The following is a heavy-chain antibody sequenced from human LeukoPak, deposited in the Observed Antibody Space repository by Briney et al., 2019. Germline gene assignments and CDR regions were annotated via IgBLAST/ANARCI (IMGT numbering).Heavy chain of an antibody. CDR2: ISSSGSA. CDR3: ARLAYDFSSGYYMGGYYYMDV. D-gene: IGHD3-3*01. Sequence: SETLSLTCSVSGHSITSSPYYWGWIRQPPGKGLEWIGSISSSGSANYNPSLKSRVSLFVDMSKNQISLELTSVTAADTAVFYCARLAYDFSSGYYMGGYYYMDVWGKGTTVIVSS. CDR1: GHSITSSPYY. J-gene: IGHJ6*03. V-gene: IGHV4-39*01.